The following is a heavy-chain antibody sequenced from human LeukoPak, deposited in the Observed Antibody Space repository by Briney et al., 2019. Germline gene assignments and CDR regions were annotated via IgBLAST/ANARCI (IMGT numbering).Heavy chain of an antibody. J-gene: IGHJ4*02. CDR2: ISYDGSIE. CDR1: GFTFRTFA. D-gene: IGHD3-22*01. V-gene: IGHV3-30*03. CDR3: ARDTMIVVATTTLPSFED. Sequence: GRSLRLSCTASGFTFRTFAMHCYRQAPGKGLEWVALISYDGSIEYYADSVKGRFTISRDNSKNTLYLQMNSLRAEDTAVYYCARDTMIVVATTTLPSFEDRGQGALVTVSS.